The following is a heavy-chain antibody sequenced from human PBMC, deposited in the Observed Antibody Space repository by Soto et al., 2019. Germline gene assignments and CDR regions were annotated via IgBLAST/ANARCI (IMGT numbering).Heavy chain of an antibody. CDR2: INPNSGGT. CDR3: ARDGGVASVYGMDV. V-gene: IGHV1-2*02. J-gene: IGHJ6*02. D-gene: IGHD5-12*01. Sequence: ASVKVSCKASGYTLADYYRHWVRQAPGQGLEWLGWINPNSGGTNYAQKFRGRVTLSRDTSISTSYLELGRLTTDDTAVYYCARDGGVASVYGMDVWGQGTTVTVSS. CDR1: GYTLADYY.